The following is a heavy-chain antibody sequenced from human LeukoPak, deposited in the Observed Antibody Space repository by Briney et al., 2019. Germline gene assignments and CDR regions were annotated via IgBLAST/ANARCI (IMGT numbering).Heavy chain of an antibody. V-gene: IGHV3-23*01. Sequence: PWVYLCCTGAASAFTFSIYAMAWLRQGPGKGLEWCSSVNCGAGSSYSGGPVPGRFAISRDNSNNALYLKMNSQRAENTAIYYCARSAETLGNYYRQYFDFWGQGTLVTVSS. J-gene: IGHJ4*02. CDR3: ARSAETLGNYYRQYFDF. CDR1: AFTFSIYA. D-gene: IGHD3-22*01. CDR2: VNCGAGSS.